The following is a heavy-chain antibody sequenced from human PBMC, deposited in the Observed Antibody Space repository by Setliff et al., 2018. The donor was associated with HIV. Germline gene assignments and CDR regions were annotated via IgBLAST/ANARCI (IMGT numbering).Heavy chain of an antibody. Sequence: SETLSLTGAVYGGSFSGYYSWIRQAPGKGLEWIGAVNHGASTVHNASLKSRLTIAIDTSKQQFSLKLTSVNAADAAVSYCVASSSCSCTLNFWGPGTLVTVSS. CDR2: VNHGAST. J-gene: IGHJ4*02. D-gene: IGHD2-2*01. CDR3: VASSSCSCTLNF. CDR1: GGSFSGYY. V-gene: IGHV4-34*01.